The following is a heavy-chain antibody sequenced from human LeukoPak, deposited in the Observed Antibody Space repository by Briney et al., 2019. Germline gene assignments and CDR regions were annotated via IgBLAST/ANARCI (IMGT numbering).Heavy chain of an antibody. V-gene: IGHV7-4-1*02. CDR2: VNTNTGNP. D-gene: IGHD3-22*01. CDR3: ASCNDSSGYFAY. Sequence: GASVKVSCKPSGYTFTDYAINWVRQAPGQGLEYMGWVNTNTGNPTYAQGFTGRFVFSSDSSVSTAYLQITSLKADDSAIYFYASCNDSSGYFAYWGQGTLVTVSS. J-gene: IGHJ4*02. CDR1: GYTFTDYA.